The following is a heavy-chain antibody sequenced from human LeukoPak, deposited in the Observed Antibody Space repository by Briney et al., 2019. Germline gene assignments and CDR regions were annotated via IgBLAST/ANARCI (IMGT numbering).Heavy chain of an antibody. CDR2: ISYDGSIK. J-gene: IGHJ3*02. Sequence: PGGSLRLSCAASGFTFSSYGMHWVRQAPGKGLEWVAVISYDGSIKYYADSVKGRFTISRDNSKNTLYLKMNSLKVKDMSVYYCANDLTVVVPADAYDDAFDIWGQGTMVTVSS. CDR1: GFTFSSYG. D-gene: IGHD2-2*01. CDR3: ANDLTVVVPADAYDDAFDI. V-gene: IGHV3-30*18.